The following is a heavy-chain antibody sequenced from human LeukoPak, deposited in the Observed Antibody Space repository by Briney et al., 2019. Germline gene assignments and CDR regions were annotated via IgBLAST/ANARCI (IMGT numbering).Heavy chain of an antibody. CDR2: IIPIFGTA. V-gene: IGHV1-69*06. CDR3: ARAMIATGPHDY. Sequence: GASVKVSCKASGGTFSSYAISWVRQAPGQGLEWMGGIIPIFGTANYAQKFQGRVTITADKSTSTAYMELSSLRSEDTAVYYCARAMIATGPHDYWGQGTLVTVSS. CDR1: GGTFSSYA. J-gene: IGHJ4*02. D-gene: IGHD3-22*01.